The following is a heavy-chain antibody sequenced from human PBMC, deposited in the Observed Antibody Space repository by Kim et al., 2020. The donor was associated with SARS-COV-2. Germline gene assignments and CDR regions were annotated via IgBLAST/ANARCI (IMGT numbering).Heavy chain of an antibody. J-gene: IGHJ4*02. CDR2: ISYDGSNK. CDR3: ARLTMVRGRNFDY. Sequence: GGSLRLSCAASGFTFSSYAMHWVRQAPGKGLEWVAVISYDGSNKYYADSVKGRFTISRDNSKNTLYLQMNSLRAEDTAVYYCARLTMVRGRNFDYWGQGTLVTVSS. V-gene: IGHV3-30*04. CDR1: GFTFSSYA. D-gene: IGHD3-10*01.